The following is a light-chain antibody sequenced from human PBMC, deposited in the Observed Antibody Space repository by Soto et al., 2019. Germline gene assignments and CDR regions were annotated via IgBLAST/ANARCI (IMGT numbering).Light chain of an antibody. Sequence: QSALTQSASVSGSPGQSITISCTGTSSDVGAYNYVSWYQQHPGKAPKVMIHDVSNRPSGVSSRFSGSKSGNTASLTISGLQAEDEADYYCSSHTSSSTPYVFGTGTKLTVL. J-gene: IGLJ1*01. V-gene: IGLV2-14*01. CDR3: SSHTSSSTPYV. CDR1: SSDVGAYNY. CDR2: DVS.